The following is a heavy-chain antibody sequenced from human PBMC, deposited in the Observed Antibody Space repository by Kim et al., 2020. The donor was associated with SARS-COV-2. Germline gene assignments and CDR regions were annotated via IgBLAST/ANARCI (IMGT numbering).Heavy chain of an antibody. CDR2: IHSGGST. V-gene: IGHV4-59*01. Sequence: SETLSLTCSVSGGPISNYYWHWIRQPPGEGLEWIGYIHSGGSTTYNPSLESRVTVSVDASKNQFSLKLNSVTAADTAVYYCARTGTYLGTYDYWGQGTLVTVSS. CDR1: GGPISNYY. CDR3: ARTGTYLGTYDY. D-gene: IGHD3-10*01. J-gene: IGHJ4*02.